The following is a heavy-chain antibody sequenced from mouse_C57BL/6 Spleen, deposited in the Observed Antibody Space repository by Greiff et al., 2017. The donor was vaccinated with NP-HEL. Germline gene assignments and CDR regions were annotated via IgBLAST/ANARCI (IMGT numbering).Heavy chain of an antibody. CDR3: ARPGDY. CDR1: GFTFSSYG. J-gene: IGHJ4*01. Sequence: DVKLQESGGDLVKPGGSLKLSCAASGFTFSSYGMSWVRQTPDKRLEWVATISSGGSYTYYPDSVKGRFTISRDNAKNTLYLQMSSLESEDTAMYYCARPGDYWGQGTSVTVSS. CDR2: ISSGGSYT. V-gene: IGHV5-6*02.